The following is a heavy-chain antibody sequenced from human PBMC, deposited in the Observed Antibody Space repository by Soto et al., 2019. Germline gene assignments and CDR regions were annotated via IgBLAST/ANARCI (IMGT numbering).Heavy chain of an antibody. V-gene: IGHV3-74*01. Sequence: EVQLVESGGGLVQPGGSLRLSCAASGFTLSNNWMHWVRQAPGEGLVWVSRINIDGSRTTYADSVKGRFTISRDHAKTTLYLQMDSLRVEDTALYYCAMYFAGRDDYWGQGTLVTVSS. CDR2: INIDGSRT. J-gene: IGHJ4*02. CDR1: GFTLSNNW. D-gene: IGHD3-9*01. CDR3: AMYFAGRDDY.